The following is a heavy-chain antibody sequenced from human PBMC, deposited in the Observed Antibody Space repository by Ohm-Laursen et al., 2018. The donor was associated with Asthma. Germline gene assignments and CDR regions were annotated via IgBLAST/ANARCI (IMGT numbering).Heavy chain of an antibody. D-gene: IGHD4-17*01. CDR3: ARGTTVTYWYFDL. CDR2: IYYSGST. CDR1: GGSISSYY. V-gene: IGHV4-59*01. Sequence: PGTLSLTCTVSGGSISSYYWSWIRQPPGKGLEWIGYIYYSGSTNYNPSLKSRVTISVDTSKNQFSLKLSSVTAADTAVYYCARGTTVTYWYFDLWGRGTLVTVSS. J-gene: IGHJ2*01.